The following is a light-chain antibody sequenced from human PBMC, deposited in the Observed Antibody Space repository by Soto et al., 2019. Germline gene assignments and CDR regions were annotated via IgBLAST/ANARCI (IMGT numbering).Light chain of an antibody. CDR3: QAWYFRVV. CDR2: QDS. V-gene: IGLV3-1*01. CDR1: KLGDKY. J-gene: IGLJ2*01. Sequence: SYELTQPPSVSVSPGQTASITCSGDKLGDKYACWYQQKPGKSPVLVIYQDSMRPSGIPERFSGSYSGNTATLTISGTQAMDEDDYYRQAWYFRVVFGGGTNLTVL.